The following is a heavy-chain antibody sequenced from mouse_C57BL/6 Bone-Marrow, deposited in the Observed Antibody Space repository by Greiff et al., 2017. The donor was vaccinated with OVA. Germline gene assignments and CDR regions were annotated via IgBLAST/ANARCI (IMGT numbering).Heavy chain of an antibody. CDR2: IYPGGGYT. D-gene: IGHD4-1*01. Sequence: VKLMESGAELVRPGTSVKMSCKASGYTFTNYWIGWAKQRPGHGLEWIGDIYPGGGYTNYNEKFKGKATLTADKSSSTAYMQFSSLTSEDSAIYYCARGGGNWVWYFDVWGTGTTVTVSS. J-gene: IGHJ1*03. CDR1: GYTFTNYW. CDR3: ARGGGNWVWYFDV. V-gene: IGHV1-63*01.